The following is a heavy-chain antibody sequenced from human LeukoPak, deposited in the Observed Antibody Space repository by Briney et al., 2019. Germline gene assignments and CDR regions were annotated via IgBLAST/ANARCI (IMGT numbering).Heavy chain of an antibody. V-gene: IGHV4-59*12. CDR3: ARVRSSRAFDY. CDR1: GGSISDYY. Sequence: SETLSLTCTVSGGSISDYYWSWIRQPPGKGLEWIGYIYYSGSTNYNPSLKSRVTISVDKSKNQFSLILSSVTAADTAVYYCARVRSSRAFDYWGQGTLVTVSS. CDR2: IYYSGST. D-gene: IGHD1-26*01. J-gene: IGHJ4*02.